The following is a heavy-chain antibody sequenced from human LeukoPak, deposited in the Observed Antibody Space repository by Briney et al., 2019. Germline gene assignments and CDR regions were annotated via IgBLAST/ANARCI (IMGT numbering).Heavy chain of an antibody. D-gene: IGHD3-3*01. J-gene: IGHJ5*02. CDR3: AKLLSPHDFPNWFDH. CDR2: MNSDGTTT. CDR1: GFTFSSSW. V-gene: IGHV3-74*01. Sequence: GGSLRLSCAASGFTFSSSWMHWVRQAPGEGLVWVSRMNSDGTTTNYADSVQGRFTISRDNARNTLFLQTNSLRAEDTALYYCAKLLSPHDFPNWFDHWGQGTLVTVSS.